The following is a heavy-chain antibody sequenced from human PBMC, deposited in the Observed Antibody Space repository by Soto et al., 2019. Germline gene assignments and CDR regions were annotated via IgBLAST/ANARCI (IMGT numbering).Heavy chain of an antibody. V-gene: IGHV3-7*01. CDR3: ARGQY. CDR2: INQDGSEK. J-gene: IGHJ4*02. CDR1: GFTFSSHW. Sequence: EVQLVESGGGLVQPGGSLRLSCAASGFTFSSHWMSWVCQAPGKGLEWVAKINQDGSEKYYVDSVKGRFTISRDNTKNSLYLQMNSLGAEDTAVYYCARGQYWGQGTLVTVSS.